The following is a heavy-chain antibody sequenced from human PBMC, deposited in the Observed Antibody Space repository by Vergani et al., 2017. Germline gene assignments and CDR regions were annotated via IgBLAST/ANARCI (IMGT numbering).Heavy chain of an antibody. Sequence: QVQLVESGGGVVQPGRSLRLSCAASGFTFNQYGMHWVRQAPGKGLEWVAATWYDGNNKQYADSVKGRFTISRDNSKSTMYLQMNSLRDEDTGVYYCAGELRLLCNRFDPWGQGTLVTVSS. D-gene: IGHD3-10*02. CDR1: GFTFNQYG. CDR3: AGELRLLCNRFDP. J-gene: IGHJ5*02. CDR2: TWYDGNNK. V-gene: IGHV3-33*01.